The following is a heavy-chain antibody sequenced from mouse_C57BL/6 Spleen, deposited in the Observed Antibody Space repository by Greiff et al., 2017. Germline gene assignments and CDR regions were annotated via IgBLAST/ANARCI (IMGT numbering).Heavy chain of an antibody. CDR1: GYTFTDYY. V-gene: IGHV1-19*01. D-gene: IGHD2-4*01. CDR2: INPYNGGT. J-gene: IGHJ4*01. CDR3: ARYDYDRYYAMAY. Sequence: EVQLQQSGPVLVKPGASVKMSCKASGYTFTDYYMNWVKQSHGKSLEWIGVINPYNGGTSYNQQFKGKATLTVDKSSSTAYMELNSLTSEDSAVYCCARYDYDRYYAMAYRGQRTLAPSSS.